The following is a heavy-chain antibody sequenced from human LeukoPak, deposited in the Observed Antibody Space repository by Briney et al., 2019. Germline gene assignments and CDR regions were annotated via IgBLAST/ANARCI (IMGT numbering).Heavy chain of an antibody. J-gene: IGHJ5*02. V-gene: IGHV1-18*01. CDR3: ARDIVGARSGVFDP. CDR1: GYTFTIYG. D-gene: IGHD1-26*01. Sequence: EASVKVSCKASGYTFTIYGISWVRQAPGQGLEWMGWISAYNGNTNYAQKLQGRVTMTTDTSTSTVYMEVRSLRSDDTAVYYCARDIVGARSGVFDPWGQGTLVTVSS. CDR2: ISAYNGNT.